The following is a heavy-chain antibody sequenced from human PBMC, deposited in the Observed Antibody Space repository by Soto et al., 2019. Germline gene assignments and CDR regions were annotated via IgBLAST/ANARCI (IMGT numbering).Heavy chain of an antibody. V-gene: IGHV1-8*01. J-gene: IGHJ4*02. CDR3: ARVYCSGGSCYSIDY. CDR2: MNPNSGST. CDR1: GYTFTSYD. D-gene: IGHD2-15*01. Sequence: GASVKVSCKASGYTFTSYDINWVRQATGQGLEWMGWMNPNSGSTSYAQKFQGRVTMTRDTSTSTVYMELSSLRSGDTAVYYCARVYCSGGSCYSIDYWGQGTLVTVSS.